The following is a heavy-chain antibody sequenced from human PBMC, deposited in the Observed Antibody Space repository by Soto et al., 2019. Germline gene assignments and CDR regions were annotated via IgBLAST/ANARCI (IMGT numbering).Heavy chain of an antibody. D-gene: IGHD3-10*01. J-gene: IGHJ6*02. Sequence: ASLKVSCKASGFTFTDYYVHWVRQAPVQGREWMVWINLNSGGTKTAQKFQGRVTVTRDTSISTAYMDLSRLRSDDTAVYYCARDRLIRTYYYGSGSYYNPYYYGMDVWGQGTTVTVSS. V-gene: IGHV1-2*02. CDR2: INLNSGGT. CDR1: GFTFTDYY. CDR3: ARDRLIRTYYYGSGSYYNPYYYGMDV.